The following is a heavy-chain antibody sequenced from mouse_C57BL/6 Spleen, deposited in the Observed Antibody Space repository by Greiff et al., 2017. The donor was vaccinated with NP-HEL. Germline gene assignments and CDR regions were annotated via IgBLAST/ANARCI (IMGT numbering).Heavy chain of an antibody. Sequence: VQLQQSGAELVKPGASVKLSCTASGYTFTSYWMHWVKQRPGRGLEWIGRIVPNSGGTKYNEKFKSKATLTVDKPSSTAYMQLSSLTSEDSAVYYCARSRGYYWYFDGWGTGTTVTVSS. J-gene: IGHJ1*03. CDR3: ARSRGYYWYFDG. V-gene: IGHV1-72*01. D-gene: IGHD2-2*01. CDR2: IVPNSGGT. CDR1: GYTFTSYW.